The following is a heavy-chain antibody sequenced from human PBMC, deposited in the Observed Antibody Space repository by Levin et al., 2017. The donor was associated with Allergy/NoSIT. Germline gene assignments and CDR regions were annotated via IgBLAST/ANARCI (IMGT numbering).Heavy chain of an antibody. CDR3: ARPATVTRRNDAFDI. Sequence: SETLSLTCTVSGGSISSSSYYWGWIRQPPGKGLEWIGSIYYSGSTYYNPSLKSRVTISVDTSKNQFSLKLSSVTAADTAVYYCARPATVTRRNDAFDIWGQGTMVTVSS. CDR2: IYYSGST. D-gene: IGHD4-17*01. V-gene: IGHV4-39*01. J-gene: IGHJ3*02. CDR1: GGSISSSSYY.